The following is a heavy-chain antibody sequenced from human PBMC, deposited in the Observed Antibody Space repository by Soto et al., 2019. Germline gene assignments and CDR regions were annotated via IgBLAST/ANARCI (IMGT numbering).Heavy chain of an antibody. Sequence: PSETLSLTCTVSGGSISSYYWSWIRQPPGKGLEWIGYINHSGSTNYNPSLKSRVTISVDTSKNQFSLKLSSVTAADTAVYYCARAWYYDFWSGTPTSYYMDVWRKGTTVTVSS. CDR3: ARAWYYDFWSGTPTSYYMDV. D-gene: IGHD3-3*01. J-gene: IGHJ6*03. CDR2: INHSGST. CDR1: GGSISSYY. V-gene: IGHV4-59*12.